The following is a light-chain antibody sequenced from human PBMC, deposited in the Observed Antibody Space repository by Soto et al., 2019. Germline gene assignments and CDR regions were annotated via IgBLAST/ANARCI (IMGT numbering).Light chain of an antibody. J-gene: IGKJ5*01. V-gene: IGKV3-11*01. CDR2: DAY. Sequence: VGLTQPPVTLSLSRWERATLSCRASRSFRGMLAGYQQRTGQAPRLLIYDAYNRATGIPPRFSGSGSGTDFTLTIRSLEPEDSAVYYCQQRHMWPITFGQGTRLEIK. CDR3: QQRHMWPIT. CDR1: RSFRGM.